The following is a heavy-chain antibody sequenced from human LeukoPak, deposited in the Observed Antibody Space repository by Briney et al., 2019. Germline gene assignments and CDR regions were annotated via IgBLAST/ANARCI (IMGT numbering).Heavy chain of an antibody. D-gene: IGHD3-10*01. V-gene: IGHV4-59*01. J-gene: IGHJ5*02. Sequence: SETLSLTCTVSGGSISSYYWSWIRQPPGKGLEWSGYIYYSGSTNYNPSLKRRVTISVDTSKNQFSLKLSSVTAADTAVYCCAREYYYGSGRYNWFDPWGQGTLVTVSS. CDR1: GGSISSYY. CDR2: IYYSGST. CDR3: AREYYYGSGRYNWFDP.